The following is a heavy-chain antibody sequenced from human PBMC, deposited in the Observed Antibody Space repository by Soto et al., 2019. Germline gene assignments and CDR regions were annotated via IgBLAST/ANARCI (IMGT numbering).Heavy chain of an antibody. V-gene: IGHV4-59*01. CDR1: GGSISSYY. D-gene: IGHD3-10*01. CDR3: AGEGVRGVASDY. Sequence: QVQLQESGPGLVKPSETLSLTCTVSGGSISSYYWSWIRQPPGKGLEWIGYIYYSGSTNYNPSLKSRVTISVDTPKNQFSLKLSSVTAADTAVYYCAGEGVRGVASDYWGQGTLVTVSS. J-gene: IGHJ4*02. CDR2: IYYSGST.